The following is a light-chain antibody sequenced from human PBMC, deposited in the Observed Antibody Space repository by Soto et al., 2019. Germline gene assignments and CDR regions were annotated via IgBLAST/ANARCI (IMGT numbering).Light chain of an antibody. J-gene: IGLJ3*02. CDR1: SSDVGGYNY. Sequence: QSALTQPASVSGSPGQSITISCTGTSSDVGGYNYVSWYQQHPGKAPKVMIYEVSNRPSGVSNRFSGSKSGNTASLTISGLQAEDEADYYCASWDVSLEAWVFGGGTKVTVL. CDR3: ASWDVSLEAWV. V-gene: IGLV2-14*01. CDR2: EVS.